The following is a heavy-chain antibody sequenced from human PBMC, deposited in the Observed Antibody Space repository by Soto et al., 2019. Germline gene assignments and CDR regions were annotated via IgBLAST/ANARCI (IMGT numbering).Heavy chain of an antibody. CDR2: ISYDGSNK. Sequence: QVQLVESGGGVVQPGRSLRLSCAASRFTFSNYGMHWVRQTPGKGLEWVAVISYDGSNKYYADSVKGRFTISRDNSKNSLDLQMNSLRAEDTAVYYCVKGGSHNFDYWGQGTLVTVSS. J-gene: IGHJ4*02. V-gene: IGHV3-30*18. CDR3: VKGGSHNFDY. CDR1: RFTFSNYG. D-gene: IGHD1-26*01.